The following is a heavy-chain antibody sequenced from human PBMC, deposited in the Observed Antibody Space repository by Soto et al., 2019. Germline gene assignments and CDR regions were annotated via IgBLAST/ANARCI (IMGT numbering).Heavy chain of an antibody. D-gene: IGHD5-12*01. CDR2: IYYSGST. V-gene: IGHV4-39*01. CDR1: GGSISSSSYY. CDR3: ARHVRLPTPIDY. Sequence: SETLSLTCTVSGGSISSSSYYWGWIRQPPGKGLEWIGSIYYSGSTYYNQSLKSRVTISVDTSKNQFSLKLSSVTAADTAVYYCARHVRLPTPIDYWGQGTLVTVSS. J-gene: IGHJ4*02.